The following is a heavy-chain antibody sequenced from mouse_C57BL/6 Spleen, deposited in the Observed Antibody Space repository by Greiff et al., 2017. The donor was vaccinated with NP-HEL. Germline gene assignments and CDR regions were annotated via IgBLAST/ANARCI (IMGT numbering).Heavy chain of an antibody. CDR1: GYTFTSYW. V-gene: IGHV1-55*01. CDR3: AHIYYYGRSFDD. D-gene: IGHD1-1*01. Sequence: QVQLQQPGAELVKPGASVKMSCKASGYTFTSYWITWVKQRPGQGLEWIGDIYPGSGSTNYNEKFKSKATLTVDTSSSTAYMQLSSLTSEDSAVYYCAHIYYYGRSFDDWGQGTTLTVSS. J-gene: IGHJ2*01. CDR2: IYPGSGST.